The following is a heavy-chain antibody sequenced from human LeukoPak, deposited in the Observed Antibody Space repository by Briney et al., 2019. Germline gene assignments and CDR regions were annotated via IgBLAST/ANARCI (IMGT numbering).Heavy chain of an antibody. CDR3: AREYGDLDY. J-gene: IGHJ4*02. CDR1: GGSISGFY. CDR2: IYPSGGT. V-gene: IGHV4-4*07. Sequence: PSETLSLTCTVSGGSISGFYWSWIRPPAGKGLEWIGRIYPSGGTNYNPSLKSRVTMSTDTSKNQFSLKLRSVTAADTAVYYCAREYGDLDYWGQGTLVTVSS. D-gene: IGHD2-21*01.